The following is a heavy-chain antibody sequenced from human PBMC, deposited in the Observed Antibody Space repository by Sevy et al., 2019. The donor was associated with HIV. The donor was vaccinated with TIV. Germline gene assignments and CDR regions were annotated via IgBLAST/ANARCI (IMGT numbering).Heavy chain of an antibody. D-gene: IGHD6-19*01. Sequence: GGSLRLSCAASGFTFSSYAMSWVRQAPGKGLVWVSIISGNGGTYYADSVKGRFTISRDNSKNTLYLQMNSLRAEDTAVYYCAKDPKVAGTFPYYFDYWGQGTLVTVSS. J-gene: IGHJ4*02. V-gene: IGHV3-23*01. CDR3: AKDPKVAGTFPYYFDY. CDR1: GFTFSSYA. CDR2: ISGNGGT.